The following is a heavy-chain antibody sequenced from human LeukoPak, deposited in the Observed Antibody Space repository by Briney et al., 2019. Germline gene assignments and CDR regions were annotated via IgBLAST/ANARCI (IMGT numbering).Heavy chain of an antibody. CDR2: IYYSGST. J-gene: IGHJ3*02. D-gene: IGHD3-10*01. CDR3: ARGGSYYGSGDAFDI. V-gene: IGHV4-59*01. Sequence: PSETLSLTCTVSGGSISSYYWSWIRQPPGKGLEWIGYIYYSGSTNYNPSLKSRVTISVDTSKNQFSLKLSSVTAADTAVYYCARGGSYYGSGDAFDIWGQGTMVTVSS. CDR1: GGSISSYY.